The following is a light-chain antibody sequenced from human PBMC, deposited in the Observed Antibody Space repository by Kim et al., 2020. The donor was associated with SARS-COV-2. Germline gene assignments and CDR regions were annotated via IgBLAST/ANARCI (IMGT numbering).Light chain of an antibody. J-gene: IGKJ4*01. Sequence: DIQLTQSPSFLSASVGDRVTVSCRASQVISHHLAWYQQQPGKPPNLLIYAASTLQSGVPSRFSGSGSGTDFTLTISSLQPEDVATYYCQQLKSYPPYFGAGTKVDIK. CDR2: AAS. CDR1: QVISHH. V-gene: IGKV1-9*01. CDR3: QQLKSYPPY.